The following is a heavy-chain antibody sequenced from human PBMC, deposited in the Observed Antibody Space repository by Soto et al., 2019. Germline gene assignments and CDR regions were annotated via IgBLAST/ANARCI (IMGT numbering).Heavy chain of an antibody. V-gene: IGHV1-2*02. CDR2: VDHNTGDT. CDR3: ARDPREWCRGTSCFANYYYAMDV. J-gene: IGHJ6*02. CDR1: GYTFTDYH. D-gene: IGHD2-2*01. Sequence: QVQLVQSGAEVKKPGASVKVSCKASGYTFTDYHIHWMRQAPGQGLEWMGWVDHNTGDTNYAQKFQSSVTMTSDTSVNTAHMELSSLTSDHTAVFYCARDPREWCRGTSCFANYYYAMDVWGQGTTVIVS.